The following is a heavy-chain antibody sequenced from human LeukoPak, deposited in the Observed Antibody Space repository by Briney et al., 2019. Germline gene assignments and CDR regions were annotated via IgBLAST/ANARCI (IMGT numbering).Heavy chain of an antibody. J-gene: IGHJ5*02. CDR1: GFTFSSYA. CDR2: ISGSGGST. CDR3: AREIYYDSSGYYSDLNWFDP. Sequence: PGGSLRLSCAASGFTFSSYAMSWVRQAPGKGLEWVSAISGSGGSTYYADSVKGRFTISRDNSKNTLYLQMNSLRAEDTAVYYCAREIYYDSSGYYSDLNWFDPWGQGTLVTVSS. D-gene: IGHD3-22*01. V-gene: IGHV3-23*01.